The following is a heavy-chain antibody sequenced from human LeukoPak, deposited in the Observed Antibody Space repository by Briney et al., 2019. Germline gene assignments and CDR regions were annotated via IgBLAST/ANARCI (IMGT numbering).Heavy chain of an antibody. CDR2: IYPGDSDT. V-gene: IGHV5-51*01. CDR1: GYSFTSYW. J-gene: IGHJ6*02. Sequence: GESLKISCKGSGYSFTSYWIGWVRQMPGKGLVWMGIIYPGDSDTRYSPSFQGQVTISADKSISTAYLQWSSLKASDTAMYYCARQAVVMTRGGYYYYGMDVWGQGTTVTVSS. CDR3: ARQAVVMTRGGYYYYGMDV. D-gene: IGHD2-21*02.